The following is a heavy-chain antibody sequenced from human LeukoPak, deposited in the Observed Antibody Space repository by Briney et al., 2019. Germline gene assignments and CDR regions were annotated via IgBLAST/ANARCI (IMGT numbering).Heavy chain of an antibody. Sequence: SVKVSCKASGGTFSSYAISWVRQAPGQGLEWMGGIIPIFGTANYAQKFQGRVTITRDTSASTAYMELSSLRSEDTAVYYCACSVTTQFQGDYWGQGTLVTVSS. D-gene: IGHD4-17*01. J-gene: IGHJ4*02. CDR2: IIPIFGTA. V-gene: IGHV1-69*05. CDR1: GGTFSSYA. CDR3: ACSVTTQFQGDY.